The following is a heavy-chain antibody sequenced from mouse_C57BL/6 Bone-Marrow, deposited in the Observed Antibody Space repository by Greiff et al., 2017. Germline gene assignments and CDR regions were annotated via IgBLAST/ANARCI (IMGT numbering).Heavy chain of an antibody. D-gene: IGHD2-4*01. CDR3: TRDYDYDGLFAY. CDR1: GFNIKDDY. J-gene: IGHJ3*01. V-gene: IGHV14-4*01. CDR2: IDPENGDT. Sequence: EVQLQQSGAELVRPGASVKLSCTASGFNIKDDYMHWVKQRPEQGLEWIGWIDPENGDTEYASKFQGKATITADTSSITAYLQLSSLTSEDTAVYYCTRDYDYDGLFAYWGQGTLVTVSA.